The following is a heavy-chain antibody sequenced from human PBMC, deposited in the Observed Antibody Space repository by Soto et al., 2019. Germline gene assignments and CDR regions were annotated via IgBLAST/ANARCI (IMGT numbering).Heavy chain of an antibody. D-gene: IGHD3-9*01. CDR3: ARLRAYDILTGYTHLFDY. J-gene: IGHJ4*02. V-gene: IGHV4-39*01. CDR1: GGSISSSRYY. CDR2: IYYSGST. Sequence: SETLSLTRTVSGGSISSSRYYWVWIRQPPGKGLEWIGSIYYSGSTYYNPSLKSRVTISVDTSKNQFSLKLSSVTAADTAVYYCARLRAYDILTGYTHLFDYWGQGTLVTVSS.